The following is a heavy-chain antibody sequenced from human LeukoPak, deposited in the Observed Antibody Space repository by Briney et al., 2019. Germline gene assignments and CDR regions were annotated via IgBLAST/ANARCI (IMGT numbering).Heavy chain of an antibody. CDR3: ARAPAGTIWFDP. V-gene: IGHV3-64*01. Sequence: GGSLRLSCAASGFTFSSYSMNWVRQAPGKGLEYVSAISSNGGSTYYANSVKGRFTISRDNSKNTLYLQMGSLRAEDMAVYYCARAPAGTIWFDPWGQGTLVTVSS. CDR2: ISSNGGST. D-gene: IGHD6-13*01. CDR1: GFTFSSYS. J-gene: IGHJ5*02.